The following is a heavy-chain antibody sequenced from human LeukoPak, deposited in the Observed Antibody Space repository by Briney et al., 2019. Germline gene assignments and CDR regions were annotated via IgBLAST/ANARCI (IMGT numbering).Heavy chain of an antibody. D-gene: IGHD6-6*01. J-gene: IGHJ4*02. CDR2: INTSGST. CDR3: AREGSMTARPFVSIDY. Sequence: SETLSLTCTVSGGSIRAYYWSWIRQPAGKALEWIGRINTSGSTGYNPSLESRVGMSVDTSKNQFSLKLRSVTAADTAVYYCAREGSMTARPFVSIDYWGQGTLVTVSS. V-gene: IGHV4-4*07. CDR1: GGSIRAYY.